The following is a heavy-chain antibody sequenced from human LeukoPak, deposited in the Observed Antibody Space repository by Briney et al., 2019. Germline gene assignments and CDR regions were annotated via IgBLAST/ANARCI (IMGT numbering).Heavy chain of an antibody. V-gene: IGHV3-43D*03. D-gene: IGHD3-10*01. J-gene: IGHJ4*02. CDR1: GFTFDDYA. CDR2: ISWDGGRT. Sequence: PGGSLRLSCAASGFTFDDYATHWVRQAPGKGLEWDSLISWDGGRTYYADSVKGRFTIARDNRKNSLYLQMNSLRAEDAALYYCAKDKFDGSGSYYFDYWGQGTLVTVSS. CDR3: AKDKFDGSGSYYFDY.